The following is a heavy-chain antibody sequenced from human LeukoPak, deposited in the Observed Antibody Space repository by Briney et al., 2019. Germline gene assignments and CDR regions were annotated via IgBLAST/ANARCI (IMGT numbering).Heavy chain of an antibody. CDR3: AREWNPSGWVDYFDS. CDR2: IYTSGST. D-gene: IGHD1-1*01. CDR1: GGSISSNY. V-gene: IGHV4-4*07. J-gene: IGHJ4*02. Sequence: SETLSLTCSVSGGSISSNYWSWIRQPAGKGLEWIGRIYTSGSTKYNPSLKCRVTMSVDTSKNQFSLKLSSVTSTDTAVYYCAREWNPSGWVDYFDSWGQGTLVTVSS.